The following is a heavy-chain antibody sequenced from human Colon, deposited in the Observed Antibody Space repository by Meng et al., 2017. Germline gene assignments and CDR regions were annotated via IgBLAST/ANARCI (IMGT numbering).Heavy chain of an antibody. CDR1: GDSIRSSNW. D-gene: IGHD2-2*02. CDR3: ARVIYTSGNMAHLDY. Sequence: QVRLKESGPGLVKPSGTLSLTCAVSGDSIRSSNWWSWVRQPPGRGLEWIGEIYHSGSTNYNPSLKNRVTMTVDKSKNEFSLTLSSVTAADTAFYYCARVIYTSGNMAHLDYWGQGTLVTVSS. J-gene: IGHJ4*02. CDR2: IYHSGST. V-gene: IGHV4-4*02.